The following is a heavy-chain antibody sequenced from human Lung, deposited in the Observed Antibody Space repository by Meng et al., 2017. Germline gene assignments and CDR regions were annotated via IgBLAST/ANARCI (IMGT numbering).Heavy chain of an antibody. CDR1: DYTFPGYG. CDR2: LGAHDGDT. J-gene: IGHJ4*02. Sequence: QVQPVQSGPEVKKPGDTVKGSCKASDYTFPGYGVSWVRQAPGQGLEWMAWLGAHDGDTSHAPKFQGRVTVSADRPTATAYMELRSLRSDDTAVYYCARGTPGRSYSDYWGQGTLVTVSS. CDR3: ARGTPGRSYSDY. V-gene: IGHV1-18*01. D-gene: IGHD3-10*01.